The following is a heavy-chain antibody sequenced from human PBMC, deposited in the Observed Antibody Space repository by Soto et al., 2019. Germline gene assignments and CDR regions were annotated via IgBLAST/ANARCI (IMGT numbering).Heavy chain of an antibody. Sequence: GGSLRLSCAASGFTFSSYSMNWVRQAPGKGQEWVSYISSSSSTIYYADPVKGRFTISRDNAKNSLYLQMNSLRAEDTAVYYCASGLGYYYMDVWGKGTTVTVSS. CDR1: GFTFSSYS. CDR3: ASGLGYYYMDV. V-gene: IGHV3-48*01. CDR2: ISSSSSTI. D-gene: IGHD4-17*01. J-gene: IGHJ6*03.